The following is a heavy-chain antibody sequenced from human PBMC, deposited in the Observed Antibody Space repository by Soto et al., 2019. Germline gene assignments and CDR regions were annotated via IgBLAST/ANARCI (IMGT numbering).Heavy chain of an antibody. Sequence: QLQLVQSGAEVKQPGSSVKVSCKTSGGTFSTYAIYWVRQAPGQGLEWMGAIIPLFGTADYAQKFQGRVTITADESTSTAYMELSSLRSEDTAVYYWARTKVSYSRGYYYFEDWGQGTLVTVSS. V-gene: IGHV1-69*01. CDR2: IIPLFGTA. CDR3: ARTKVSYSRGYYYFED. D-gene: IGHD6-25*01. CDR1: GGTFSTYA. J-gene: IGHJ4*02.